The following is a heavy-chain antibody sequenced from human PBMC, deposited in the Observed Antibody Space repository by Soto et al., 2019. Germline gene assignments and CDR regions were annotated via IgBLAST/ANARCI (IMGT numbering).Heavy chain of an antibody. V-gene: IGHV3-30-3*01. CDR2: ISNDGSSE. CDR1: GFSFNFYA. J-gene: IGHJ2*01. D-gene: IGHD5-18*01. CDR3: VRDSGANYGTFWYFDL. Sequence: DSGGGVVQPGRSLRISCAATGFSFNFYAMYWVRQAPGKGLEWVAMISNDGSSENYADSVRGRFIISRDNSKKTLFLQMNSLRPEDTATYYCVRDSGANYGTFWYFDLWGRGTLVTVSS.